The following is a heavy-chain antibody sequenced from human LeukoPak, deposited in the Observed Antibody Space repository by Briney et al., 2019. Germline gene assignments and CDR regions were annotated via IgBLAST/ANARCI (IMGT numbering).Heavy chain of an antibody. CDR1: GYSISSGYY. CDR2: IYQSGIT. J-gene: IGHJ2*01. D-gene: IGHD2-15*01. CDR3: ARHDAYCSGGSCYYWYFDL. V-gene: IGHV4-38-2*01. Sequence: PSKTLSLTCAVSGYSISSGYYGGWIRQPPGKGLEGIGSIYQSGITYYNPSLKSRVTISVDTSKNQFSLKLSSVTAADTAVYYCARHDAYCSGGSCYYWYFDLWGRGTLVTVSS.